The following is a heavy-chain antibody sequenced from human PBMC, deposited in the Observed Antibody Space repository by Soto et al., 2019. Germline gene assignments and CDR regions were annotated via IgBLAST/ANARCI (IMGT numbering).Heavy chain of an antibody. V-gene: IGHV3-30*18. CDR1: GFTFSSYG. CDR2: ISYDGSDK. D-gene: IGHD2-15*01. Sequence: QVQLVESGGGVVPPGRSLRLSCAASGFTFSSYGMHWVRQAPGKGPEWVAVISYDGSDKYYADSVKGRFTITRDNSDSALDMQMDSKRTKHTAVYDSAKGVVAATTYFPHWGQGTHVTVSS. J-gene: IGHJ1*01. CDR3: AKGVVAATTYFPH.